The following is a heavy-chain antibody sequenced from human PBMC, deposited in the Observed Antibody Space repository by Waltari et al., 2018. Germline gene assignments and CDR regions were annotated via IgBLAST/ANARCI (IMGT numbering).Heavy chain of an antibody. D-gene: IGHD3-3*01. Sequence: EVQLVESGGDLVQHGGSFRLFCVASGFTFSTPLMIWVRQAPGKGLEWVANIKQDESEKYYVDSVKGRFTISRDNTKNSVYLQMNSLRAEDTAVYYCARGLLEWLLSYWYFDLWGRGTLVTVSS. CDR1: GFTFSTPL. CDR3: ARGLLEWLLSYWYFDL. J-gene: IGHJ2*01. V-gene: IGHV3-7*01. CDR2: IKQDESEK.